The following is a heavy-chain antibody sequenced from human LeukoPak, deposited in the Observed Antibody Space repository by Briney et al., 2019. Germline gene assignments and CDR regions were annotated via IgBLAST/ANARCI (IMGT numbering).Heavy chain of an antibody. Sequence: SETLSLTCTVSGYSISSGYYWGWIRQPPGKGLEWIASIYHSGSTYYNPSLKSRITISVDTSKNQFSLKLSSVTAADTAVYYCARSHDYGDYYYYYMDVWGKGTTVTVSS. CDR1: GYSISSGYY. CDR3: ARSHDYGDYYYYYMDV. J-gene: IGHJ6*03. D-gene: IGHD4-17*01. CDR2: IYHSGST. V-gene: IGHV4-38-2*02.